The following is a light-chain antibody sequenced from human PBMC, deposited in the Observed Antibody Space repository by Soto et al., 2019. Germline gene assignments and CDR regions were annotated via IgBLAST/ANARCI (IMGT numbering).Light chain of an antibody. CDR3: QQYNGYWT. CDR1: QSISSW. CDR2: KAS. J-gene: IGKJ1*01. Sequence: DIQMTQSPSTLSASVGDRVTITCRASQSISSWLAWYQQKPGKAPKLLIYKASSLESGVPSRFSGSGSGTAFTLTISSLQPDDFATYYCQQYNGYWTFGQGTKVEIK. V-gene: IGKV1-5*03.